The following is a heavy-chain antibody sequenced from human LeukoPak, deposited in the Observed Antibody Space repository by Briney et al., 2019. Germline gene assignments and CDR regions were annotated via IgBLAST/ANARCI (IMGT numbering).Heavy chain of an antibody. V-gene: IGHV1-46*01. CDR3: ASGMICPSCHLLDY. D-gene: IGHD2-2*01. Sequence: ASVKVSCKASGYTFTSYYMHWVRQAPGQGLEWMGIINPSGDSTSYAQKFQGRVTMTRDMSTGTFYMDLSSLRSEDTAVYYCASGMICPSCHLLDYWGQGTLVTVSS. CDR1: GYTFTSYY. CDR2: INPSGDST. J-gene: IGHJ4*02.